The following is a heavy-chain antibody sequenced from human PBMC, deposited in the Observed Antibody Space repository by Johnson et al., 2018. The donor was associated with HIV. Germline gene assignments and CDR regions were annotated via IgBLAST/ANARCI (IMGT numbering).Heavy chain of an antibody. D-gene: IGHD3-22*01. V-gene: IGHV3-66*01. J-gene: IGHJ3*02. CDR2: IYSGDTT. Sequence: VQLVESGGGLVQPGGSLRLSCASGFTVSTNYMSWVRQAPGKGLEWVSVIYSGDTTYYADSVKGRFTIARDNSKNTLYLQMNSLKTEDTAVYYCTSERGRYYDSSNDAFDIWGQGTMVTVSS. CDR3: TSERGRYYDSSNDAFDI. CDR1: GFTVSTNY.